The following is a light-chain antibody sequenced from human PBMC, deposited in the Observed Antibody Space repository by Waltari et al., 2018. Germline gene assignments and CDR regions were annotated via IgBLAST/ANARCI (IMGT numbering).Light chain of an antibody. CDR2: GAS. CDR1: QSVSSSY. V-gene: IGKV3-20*01. J-gene: IGKJ4*01. Sequence: EIVLTKSPGTLSLSPGERATHSCRASQSVSSSYLAWYQQKPGQAPRLLIYGASSRATGIPDRFSGSGSGTDFTLTISRLEPEDFAVYYCQQYGSSPWLTFGGGTKVEIK. CDR3: QQYGSSPWLT.